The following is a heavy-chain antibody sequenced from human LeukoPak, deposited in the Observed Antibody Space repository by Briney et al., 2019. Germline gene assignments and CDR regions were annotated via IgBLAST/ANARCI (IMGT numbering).Heavy chain of an antibody. Sequence: GRSLRLSCAASGFTFDDYAMHWVRQAPGKDLEWVSGISWNSGSIGYADSVKGRFAISRDNAKNSLYLQMNSLRAEDTALYYCANNALDYWGQGTLVTVSS. V-gene: IGHV3-9*01. J-gene: IGHJ4*02. CDR3: ANNALDY. CDR1: GFTFDDYA. CDR2: ISWNSGSI.